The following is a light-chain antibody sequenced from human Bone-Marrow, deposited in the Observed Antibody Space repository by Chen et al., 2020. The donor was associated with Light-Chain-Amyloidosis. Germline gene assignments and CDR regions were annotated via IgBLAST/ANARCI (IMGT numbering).Light chain of an antibody. CDR1: QTISSNY. Sequence: ELVSKQSPGTLSLSPGEGANLSCRASQTISSNYLTWYQQKFGQAPRLLIYGSSSRATGIPDRFTGSGSGTDFTLTINRLEPEGFAMYYCQQYGTSPLTFGGGTKVEIK. V-gene: IGKV3-20*01. J-gene: IGKJ4*01. CDR2: GSS. CDR3: QQYGTSPLT.